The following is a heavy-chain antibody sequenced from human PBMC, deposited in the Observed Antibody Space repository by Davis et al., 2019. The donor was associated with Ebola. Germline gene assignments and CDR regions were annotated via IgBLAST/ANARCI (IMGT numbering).Heavy chain of an antibody. Sequence: GGSLRLSCAASGFTFSNYWMNWVRQAPGKGLEWVSSISGSSSYFYYADSLKGRFTISRDNTKNSLFLQINSLRAEDTAVYYCARARGYGAVDHWGQGTLVTVSS. CDR1: GFTFSNYW. CDR2: ISGSSSYF. V-gene: IGHV3-21*01. J-gene: IGHJ4*02. CDR3: ARARGYGAVDH. D-gene: IGHD4-17*01.